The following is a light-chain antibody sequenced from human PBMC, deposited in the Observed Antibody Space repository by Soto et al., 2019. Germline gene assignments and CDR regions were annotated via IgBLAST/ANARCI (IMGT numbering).Light chain of an antibody. V-gene: IGKV2-28*01. CDR1: QSLLHSNGYNY. CDR2: LGS. J-gene: IGKJ1*01. Sequence: DIVVTQSPLTLPVTPGETASISCRSSQSLLHSNGYNYLDWYLQKPGQSPQLLIYLGSNRASGVPDRFSGSGSGTDFTLKISRVEAEDDGVYYCVQALQSPPWTFGQGTKVEIK. CDR3: VQALQSPPWT.